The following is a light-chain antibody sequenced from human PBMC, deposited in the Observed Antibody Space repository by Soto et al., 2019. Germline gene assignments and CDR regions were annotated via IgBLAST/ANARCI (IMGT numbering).Light chain of an antibody. CDR3: QHYGGMWT. Sequence: DIQMTQSPSTLSASVGDRVTITCRASQSISSWLAWYQQKPGKAPKLLLYKASSLESGVPSRFSGSGSGTEFTLTISSLQADDFATYYCQHYGGMWTFGKGTKVDLK. V-gene: IGKV1-5*03. CDR1: QSISSW. CDR2: KAS. J-gene: IGKJ1*01.